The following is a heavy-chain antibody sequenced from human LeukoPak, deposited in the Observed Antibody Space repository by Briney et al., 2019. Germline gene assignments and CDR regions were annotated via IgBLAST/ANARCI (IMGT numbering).Heavy chain of an antibody. V-gene: IGHV4-39*01. CDR2: IYYSGST. D-gene: IGHD6-13*01. J-gene: IGHJ4*02. Sequence: SETLSLTCTVSGGSISSSSYYWGCIRQPPGKGLEWIGSIYYSGSTYYNPSLKSRVTISVDTSKNQFSLKLSSVTAADTAVYYCATLQGIAAAGTRVDYWGQGTLVTVSS. CDR3: ATLQGIAAAGTRVDY. CDR1: GGSISSSSYY.